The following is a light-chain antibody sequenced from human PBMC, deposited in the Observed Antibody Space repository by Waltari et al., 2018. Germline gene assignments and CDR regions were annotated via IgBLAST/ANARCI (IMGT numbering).Light chain of an antibody. V-gene: IGLV2-14*02. Sequence: YQQPPSKAPKLIIYEATRRPSGVSDRFSGSKSGYTASLTISGLQADDKADYYCCSYTSSSTPRLFGGGTKLTVL. J-gene: IGLJ3*02. CDR3: CSYTSSSTPRL. CDR2: EAT.